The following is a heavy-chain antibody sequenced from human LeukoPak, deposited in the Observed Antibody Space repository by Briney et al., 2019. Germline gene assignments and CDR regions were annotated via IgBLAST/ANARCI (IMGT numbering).Heavy chain of an antibody. J-gene: IGHJ4*02. CDR2: ISGSGGST. V-gene: IGHV3-23*01. CDR1: GFTFSSYA. CDR3: AKGEATYHDYVWGSLDY. D-gene: IGHD3-16*01. Sequence: GGSLRLSCAASGFTFSSYAMSWVRQAPGKGLEWVSAISGSGGSTYYADSVKGRFTISRDNSKNTLYLQMNSLRAEDTAVYYCAKGEATYHDYVWGSLDYWGQGTLVTVSS.